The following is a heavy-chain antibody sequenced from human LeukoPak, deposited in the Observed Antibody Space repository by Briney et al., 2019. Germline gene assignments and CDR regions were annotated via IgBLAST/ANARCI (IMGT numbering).Heavy chain of an antibody. CDR1: GFTFGSYG. CDR3: ARDPGDYDFWSGYYDY. D-gene: IGHD3-3*01. J-gene: IGHJ4*02. Sequence: PGSSLTLSCAASGFTFGSYGMHWVRPPPGKGLEWVAVIWYDGSNTYHADSVKRRLPISRDNSKNTLYLQMISQSAEYTAVYYCARDPGDYDFWSGYYDYWGQGTLVTVSS. V-gene: IGHV3-33*01. CDR2: IWYDGSNT.